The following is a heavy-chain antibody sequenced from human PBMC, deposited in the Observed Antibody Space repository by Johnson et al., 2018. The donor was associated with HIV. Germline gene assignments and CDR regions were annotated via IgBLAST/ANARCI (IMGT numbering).Heavy chain of an antibody. CDR1: GFTFSSYA. Sequence: QVQLVESGGCVVQPGRSLRLSCAASGFTFSSYAMHWVRQAPGKGLEWVAFIRYDGTNKYSADSVKGRFSISREDSKSTLYLQMRSLRGDDTAVYYCAKDSQWELPDAFDIWGQGTMVTVSS. J-gene: IGHJ3*02. V-gene: IGHV3-30*02. D-gene: IGHD1-26*01. CDR2: IRYDGTNK. CDR3: AKDSQWELPDAFDI.